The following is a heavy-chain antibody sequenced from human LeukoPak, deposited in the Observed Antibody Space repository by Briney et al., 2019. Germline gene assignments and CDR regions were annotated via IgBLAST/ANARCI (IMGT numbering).Heavy chain of an antibody. CDR2: ITNSGNSK. CDR3: TKDRYCPSTNCPVDY. Sequence: GGSLRLSCAASEFTFSSYSMNWVRQAPGKGLEWVSYITNSGNSKSYADSVKGRFTISRDNTKNSLYLQMNGLRAEDTAVYYCTKDRYCPSTNCPVDYWGQGTLVTVSS. CDR1: EFTFSSYS. J-gene: IGHJ4*02. D-gene: IGHD2-2*01. V-gene: IGHV3-48*01.